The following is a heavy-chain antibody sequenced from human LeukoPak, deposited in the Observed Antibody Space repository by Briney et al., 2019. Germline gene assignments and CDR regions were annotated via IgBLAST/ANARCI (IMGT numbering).Heavy chain of an antibody. CDR1: GFTFSSYA. V-gene: IGHV3-64*01. J-gene: IGHJ4*02. CDR3: ARDAHTRYGDLTYYFDY. Sequence: GGSLRLSCAASGFTFSSYAMHWVRQAPGKGLEYVSAISSNGGSTYYANSVKGRFTISRDNSKNTLYLQMGSLRAEDMAVYYCARDAHTRYGDLTYYFDYWGQGTLVTVSS. D-gene: IGHD4-17*01. CDR2: ISSNGGST.